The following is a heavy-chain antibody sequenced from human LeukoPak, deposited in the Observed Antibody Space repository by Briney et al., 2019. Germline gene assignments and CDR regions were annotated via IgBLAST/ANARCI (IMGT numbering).Heavy chain of an antibody. CDR2: ISDSGSST. J-gene: IGHJ4*02. CDR3: AKVEDRLTVAGPARY. CDR1: GFTFSSYA. Sequence: GGSLRLSCAASGFTFSSYAMTWVRQAPGKGLEWVSAISDSGSSTYYADSAKGRFTISRDNSKNTLYLQMNSLRAEDTAVYYCAKVEDRLTVAGPARYGGQGTLVTVSS. V-gene: IGHV3-23*01. D-gene: IGHD6-19*01.